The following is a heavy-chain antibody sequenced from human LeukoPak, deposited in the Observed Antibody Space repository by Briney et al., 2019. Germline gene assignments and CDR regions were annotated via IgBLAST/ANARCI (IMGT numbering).Heavy chain of an antibody. Sequence: GGSLRLSCAASGFTFSNAWMNWVRQAPGKGLEWVGRIKSKTDGGTTDYAAPVKGRFTISRDDSKNTLYLQVNSLKTEDTAVYYCTTGYSYENDAFDIWGQGTMVTVSS. CDR2: IKSKTDGGTT. J-gene: IGHJ3*02. CDR3: TTGYSYENDAFDI. D-gene: IGHD5-18*01. V-gene: IGHV3-15*07. CDR1: GFTFSNAW.